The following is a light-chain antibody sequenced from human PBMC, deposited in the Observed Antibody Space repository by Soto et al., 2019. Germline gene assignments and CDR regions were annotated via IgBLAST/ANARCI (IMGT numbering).Light chain of an antibody. Sequence: QSALPQPASVSGSPGQSTTISCTGTSSDVGGYTYVSWYQQHPGRAPKLMIYDVSNRPSGVSNRFTASKSGNTASLTISGLQAEDEADYYCSSYTSRSPLVFGGGTKLTVL. J-gene: IGLJ2*01. CDR2: DVS. V-gene: IGLV2-14*01. CDR3: SSYTSRSPLV. CDR1: SSDVGGYTY.